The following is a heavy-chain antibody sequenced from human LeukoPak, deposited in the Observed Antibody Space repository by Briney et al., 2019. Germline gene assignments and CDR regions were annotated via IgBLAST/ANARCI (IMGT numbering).Heavy chain of an antibody. J-gene: IGHJ6*03. CDR2: INHSGST. CDR3: ARGFPGYSSGWYVRNYYYYMDV. V-gene: IGHV4-34*01. CDR1: GGSISSYY. D-gene: IGHD6-19*01. Sequence: SETLSLTCTVSGGSISSYYWSWIRQPPGKGLEWIGEINHSGSTNYNPSLKSRVTISVDTSKNQFSLKLSSVTAADTAVYYCARGFPGYSSGWYVRNYYYYMDVWGKGTTVTVSS.